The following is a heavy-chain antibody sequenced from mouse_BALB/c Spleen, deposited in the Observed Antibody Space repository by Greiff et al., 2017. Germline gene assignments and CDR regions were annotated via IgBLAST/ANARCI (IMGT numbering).Heavy chain of an antibody. D-gene: IGHD4-1*01. V-gene: IGHV5-6*01. Sequence: EVQGVESGGDLVKPGGSLKLSCAASGFTFSSYGMSWVRQTPDKRLEWVATISSGGSYTYYPDSVKGRFTISRDNAKNTLYLQMSSLKSEDTAMYYCANWDAAYWGQGTLVTVSA. CDR1: GFTFSSYG. CDR2: ISSGGSYT. J-gene: IGHJ3*01. CDR3: ANWDAAY.